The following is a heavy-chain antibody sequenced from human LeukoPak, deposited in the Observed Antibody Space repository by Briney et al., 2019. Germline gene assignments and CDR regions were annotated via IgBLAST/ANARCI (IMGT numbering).Heavy chain of an antibody. J-gene: IGHJ4*02. V-gene: IGHV3-53*01. D-gene: IGHD1-26*01. Sequence: GGSLRLSCAASRFTVSSNYMSWVRQAPGKGLEWVSVIYSVGSTYCAVCVKGRLTISRDNSQNTLYLQMNSLRAEDTAVYYCASESRSLYIVGASGGLDYWGQGTLVTVSS. CDR3: ASESRSLYIVGASGGLDY. CDR2: IYSVGST. CDR1: RFTVSSNY.